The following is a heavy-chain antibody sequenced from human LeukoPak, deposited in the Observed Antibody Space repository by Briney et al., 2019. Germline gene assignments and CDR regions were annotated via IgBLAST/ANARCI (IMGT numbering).Heavy chain of an antibody. D-gene: IGHD3-22*01. Sequence: GGSLRLSCAASGFAFSNYWMHWVRQAPGKGLVWVSRINSDGSATNYADSVKGRFTISRDNAKNTLYLQMNSLRAEDTAVYYCARGYYDSRGDYWGQGTLVTVSS. J-gene: IGHJ4*02. CDR3: ARGYYDSRGDY. CDR2: INSDGSAT. V-gene: IGHV3-74*01. CDR1: GFAFSNYW.